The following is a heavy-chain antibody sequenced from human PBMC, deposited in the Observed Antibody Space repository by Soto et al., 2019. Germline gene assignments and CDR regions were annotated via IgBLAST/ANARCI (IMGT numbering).Heavy chain of an antibody. J-gene: IGHJ4*02. CDR3: ARDWVGDLAY. V-gene: IGHV1-18*01. CDR2: ISGYNGDT. CDR1: GYTFTSYG. Sequence: QVQLVQSGGEVKQPGASVKVSCKTSGYTFTSYGISWVRQAPGQGLKWMGWISGYNGDTKYVQKFQGRVTLTTDTSTNTAYMEVRSLRSDDTAMYYCARDWVGDLAYWGQGTLVTVSS. D-gene: IGHD4-17*01.